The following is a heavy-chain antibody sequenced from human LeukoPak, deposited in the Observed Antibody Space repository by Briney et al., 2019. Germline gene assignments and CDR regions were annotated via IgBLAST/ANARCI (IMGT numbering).Heavy chain of an antibody. CDR3: AREPKDIVVVPALDYYYYYGMDV. CDR2: IIPILGIA. D-gene: IGHD2-2*01. V-gene: IGHV1-69*04. Sequence: ASVKVSCKASGYTFTSYGISWVRQPPGQGLEWMGRIIPILGIANYAQKFQGRVTITADKSTSTAYMELSSLRSEDTAVYYCAREPKDIVVVPALDYYYYYGMDVWGQGTTVTVSS. J-gene: IGHJ6*02. CDR1: GYTFTSYG.